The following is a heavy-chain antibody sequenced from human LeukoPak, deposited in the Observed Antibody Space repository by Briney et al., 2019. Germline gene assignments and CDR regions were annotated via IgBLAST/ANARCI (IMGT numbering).Heavy chain of an antibody. CDR3: ARAGVVPAALYYYMDV. Sequence: PSETLSLTCTVSGGSISSYYWSWIRQPPGKGLEWIGYIYYSGSTNYNPSLKSRVTISVDTSKNQFSLKLSSVTAADTAVYYCARAGVVPAALYYYMDVWGKGTTVTVSS. V-gene: IGHV4-59*01. CDR2: IYYSGST. D-gene: IGHD2-2*01. CDR1: GGSISSYY. J-gene: IGHJ6*03.